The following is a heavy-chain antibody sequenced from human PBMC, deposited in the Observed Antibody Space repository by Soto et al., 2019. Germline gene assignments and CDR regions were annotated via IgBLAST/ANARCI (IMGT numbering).Heavy chain of an antibody. CDR2: INHSGRT. Sequence: PSVTLSLTCAVDDGAFSCYYWNWIRQSPTKGLEWIGEINHSGRTNTNPSLKSRITLSVDTTKTQFSLRLASVTAADTAVYFCARGRRKXWQYSESSGDVSKRFDFWGQGTVVTVSS. J-gene: IGHJ4*02. V-gene: IGHV4-34*01. CDR3: ARGRRKXWQYSESSGDVSKRFDF. D-gene: IGHD2-15*01. CDR1: DGAFSCYY.